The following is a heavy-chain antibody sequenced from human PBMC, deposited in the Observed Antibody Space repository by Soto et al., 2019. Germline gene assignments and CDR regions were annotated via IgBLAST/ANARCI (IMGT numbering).Heavy chain of an antibody. V-gene: IGHV3-30*18. CDR3: AKSQGHMIVVVNPHDAFDI. J-gene: IGHJ3*02. Sequence: QVQLVESGGGVVQPGRSLRLSCAASGFTFSSYGMHWVRQAPGKGLEWVAVISYDGSNKYYADSVKGRFTISRDNSKNTLYLQMNSLRAEDTAVYYCAKSQGHMIVVVNPHDAFDIWGQGTMVTVSS. CDR2: ISYDGSNK. D-gene: IGHD3-22*01. CDR1: GFTFSSYG.